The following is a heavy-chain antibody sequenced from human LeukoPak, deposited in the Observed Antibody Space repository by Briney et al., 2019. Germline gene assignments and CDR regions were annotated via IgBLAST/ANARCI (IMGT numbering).Heavy chain of an antibody. V-gene: IGHV1-2*02. CDR2: INPNSGGT. CDR3: AREFLPGARQYRLPL. CDR1: GYTFTGYY. Sequence: ASVKVSCKASGYTFTGYYMHWVRQAPGQGLEWMGWINPNSGGTNYAQKFQGRVTMTRDTSISTAYMELSRLRSDDTAVYYCAREFLPGARQYRLPLWGQGTLVTVSS. D-gene: IGHD2-2*01. J-gene: IGHJ4*02.